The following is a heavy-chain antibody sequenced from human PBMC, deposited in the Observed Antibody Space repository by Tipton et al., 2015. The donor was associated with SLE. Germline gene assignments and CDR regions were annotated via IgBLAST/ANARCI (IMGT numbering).Heavy chain of an antibody. CDR3: ARCSVSFPFDY. Sequence: TLSLTCAVYGGSFSGYYWSWIRQPPGKGLEWIGYIYYSGSTNYNPSLKSRVTISVDTSKNQFSLKLSSVTAADTAVYYCARCSVSFPFDYWGQGTLVTVSS. D-gene: IGHD1-26*01. CDR1: GGSFSGYY. V-gene: IGHV4-59*01. J-gene: IGHJ4*02. CDR2: IYYSGST.